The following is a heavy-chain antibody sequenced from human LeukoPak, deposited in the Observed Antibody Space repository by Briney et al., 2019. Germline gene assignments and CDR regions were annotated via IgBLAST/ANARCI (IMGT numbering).Heavy chain of an antibody. Sequence: TTSETLSLTCTVSGGSISSYYWSWLRQPPGKGLEWLGYIYYSGSTNYNPSLKSRVTISVDTSKNQFSLKLSSVTAADTAVYYCASGEMATNFDYWGQGNLVTVSS. CDR2: IYYSGST. J-gene: IGHJ4*02. V-gene: IGHV4-59*01. D-gene: IGHD5-24*01. CDR1: GGSISSYY. CDR3: ASGEMATNFDY.